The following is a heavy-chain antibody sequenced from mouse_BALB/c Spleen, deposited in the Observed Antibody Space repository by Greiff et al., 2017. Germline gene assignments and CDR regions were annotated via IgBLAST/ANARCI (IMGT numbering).Heavy chain of an antibody. CDR3: ARGNNYRGYYAMDY. D-gene: IGHD5-2*01. Sequence: VQLQQSGPGLVQPSQSLSITCTVSGFSLTSYGVHWVRQSPGKGLEWLGVIWSGGSTDYNAAFISRLSISKDNSKSQVFFKMNSLQANDTAIYYCARGNNYRGYYAMDYWGQGTSVTVSS. J-gene: IGHJ4*01. V-gene: IGHV2-2*02. CDR1: GFSLTSYG. CDR2: IWSGGST.